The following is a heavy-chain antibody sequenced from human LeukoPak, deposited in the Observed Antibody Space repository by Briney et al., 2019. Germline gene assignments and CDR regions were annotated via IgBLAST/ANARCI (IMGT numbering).Heavy chain of an antibody. CDR1: GGSFSGYY. CDR3: ARADGTDY. J-gene: IGHJ4*02. Sequence: SQTLSLTCAVYGGSFSGYYWSWIRQPPGKGVEWIGEINNSGSTNYNPSLKSRVTISVDTSKNQFSLKLSSVSAPDTPAYYIARADGTDYWGQGTLVTVSS. CDR2: INNSGST. V-gene: IGHV4-34*01.